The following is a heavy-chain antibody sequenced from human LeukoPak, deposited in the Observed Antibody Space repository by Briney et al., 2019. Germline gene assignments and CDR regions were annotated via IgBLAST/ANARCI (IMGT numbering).Heavy chain of an antibody. CDR2: ISGSGGST. J-gene: IGHJ4*02. CDR1: GFTFNNYG. Sequence: PGGSLRLSCAASGFTFNNYGLTWVRQAPGKGLGWVSAISGSGGSTYYADSVKGRFTISRDNSKNTLYLQMNSLRAEDTAVYYCAKTTMVRGVKDYWGRGTLVTVSS. V-gene: IGHV3-23*01. CDR3: AKTTMVRGVKDY. D-gene: IGHD3-10*01.